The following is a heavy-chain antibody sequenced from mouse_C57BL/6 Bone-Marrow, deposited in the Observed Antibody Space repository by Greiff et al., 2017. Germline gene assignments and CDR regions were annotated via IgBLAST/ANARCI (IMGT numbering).Heavy chain of an antibody. Sequence: EVQLVEPGGGLVKPGGSLKLSCAASGFTFSSYAMSWVRQTPEKRLEWVATISDGGSYTYYPDNVKGRFTFSRDNAKNNLYLQMSHLKSEDTSMYYCARDGRQLRLLFAYWGQGTLVTVSA. CDR1: GFTFSSYA. J-gene: IGHJ3*01. CDR2: ISDGGSYT. V-gene: IGHV5-4*01. CDR3: ARDGRQLRLLFAY. D-gene: IGHD3-2*02.